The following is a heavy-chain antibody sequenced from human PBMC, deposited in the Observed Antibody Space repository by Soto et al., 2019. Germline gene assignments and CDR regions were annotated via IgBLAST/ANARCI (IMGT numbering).Heavy chain of an antibody. CDR3: ARTLSTHDYGDGVY. Sequence: QVQLLQSGAAVKKPGASVTVSCKASGYTFTSYGIIWVRQAPGQGLEWMGWISAYNGNTNYAQKLQGRVTITTDTSTSTAYMELRSLRSDDTAVYYCARTLSTHDYGDGVYWGQGTLVTVSS. J-gene: IGHJ4*02. CDR1: GYTFTSYG. CDR2: ISAYNGNT. V-gene: IGHV1-18*01. D-gene: IGHD4-17*01.